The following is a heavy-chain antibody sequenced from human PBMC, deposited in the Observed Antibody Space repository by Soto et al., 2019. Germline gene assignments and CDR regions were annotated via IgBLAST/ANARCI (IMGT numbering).Heavy chain of an antibody. CDR3: ARGLAAGDY. D-gene: IGHD6-13*01. CDR1: GYTFTNYY. CDR2: INPNGGST. Sequence: QVQLVQSGAEVKKPGASVKLSCKASGYTFTNYYIHWVRQAPGQGLEWMAIINPNGGSTNYAQKFQGRVTLTRDTSTSTGYMDLSSLKSEDTAVYYCARGLAAGDYWGQGTLVTVSS. J-gene: IGHJ4*02. V-gene: IGHV1-46*01.